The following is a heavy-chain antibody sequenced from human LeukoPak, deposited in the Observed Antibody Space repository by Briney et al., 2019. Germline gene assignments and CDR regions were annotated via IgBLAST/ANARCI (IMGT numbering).Heavy chain of an antibody. Sequence: SETLSLTCTVSGGSISSYYWSWIRQPPGKGLEWIGYIYYSGSTNYNPSLKSRVIISVDTSKNQFSLKLSFVTAADTAPYYCARVHSSSPYSAFDIWGQGTVVTVSS. CDR3: ARVHSSSPYSAFDI. CDR2: IYYSGST. D-gene: IGHD6-6*01. CDR1: GGSISSYY. J-gene: IGHJ3*02. V-gene: IGHV4-59*12.